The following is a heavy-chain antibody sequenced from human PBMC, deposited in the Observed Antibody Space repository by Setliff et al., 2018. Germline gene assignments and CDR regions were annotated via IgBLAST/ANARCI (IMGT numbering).Heavy chain of an antibody. D-gene: IGHD5-18*01. J-gene: IGHJ6*03. CDR2: TIPIFGST. V-gene: IGHV1-69*05. Sequence: SVKVSCKASGGTFSSYGISWVRQAPGQGLEWLGGTIPIFGSTTDAQKFQDRVTIITDESTSTAYMELRSLRTEDTAVYYCAREGVDTRSSTDYRYYMDVWGKGTTVTVSS. CDR1: GGTFSSYG. CDR3: AREGVDTRSSTDYRYYMDV.